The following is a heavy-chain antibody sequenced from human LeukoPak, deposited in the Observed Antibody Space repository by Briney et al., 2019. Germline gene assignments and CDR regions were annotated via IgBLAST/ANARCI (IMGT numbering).Heavy chain of an antibody. CDR3: ARYYSWYSSGWFDLRGYYYYYMDV. J-gene: IGHJ6*03. D-gene: IGHD6-19*01. CDR1: GFTFSSYS. V-gene: IGHV3-21*01. CDR2: ISSSSSYI. Sequence: PGGSLRLSCAASGFTFSSYSVNWVRQAPGKGLEWVSSISSSSSYIYYADSVKGRFTISRDNAKNSLYLQMNSLRAEDTAVYYCARYYSWYSSGWFDLRGYYYYYMDVWGKGTTVTISS.